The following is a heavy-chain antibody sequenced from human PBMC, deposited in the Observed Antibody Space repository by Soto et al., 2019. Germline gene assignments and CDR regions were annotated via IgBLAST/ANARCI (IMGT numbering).Heavy chain of an antibody. CDR3: AKDTVEGQWLGAGYFDY. CDR2: ISWNSNSK. J-gene: IGHJ4*02. D-gene: IGHD6-19*01. Sequence: EVQLVESGGGLVQPGRSLRLSCAASGFTFDDYAMHWVRQAPGKGLEWVSGISWNSNSKAYADSVKGRFTISRDNAKNSLYLQMNSLRPEDTALYYCAKDTVEGQWLGAGYFDYWGQGTLVTVSS. V-gene: IGHV3-9*01. CDR1: GFTFDDYA.